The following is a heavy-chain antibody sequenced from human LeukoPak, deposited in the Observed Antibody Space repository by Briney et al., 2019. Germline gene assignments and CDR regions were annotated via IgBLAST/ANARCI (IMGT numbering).Heavy chain of an antibody. Sequence: GGSLRLSCAASGFTFSSYWMHWVRQAPGKGLEWVSGISWNSGSIGYADSVKGRFTISRDNAKNSLYLQMNSLRAEDTALYYCAKDRVRGVITTLDYWGQGTLVTVSS. D-gene: IGHD3-10*01. CDR3: AKDRVRGVITTLDY. V-gene: IGHV3-9*01. CDR1: GFTFSSYW. J-gene: IGHJ4*02. CDR2: ISWNSGSI.